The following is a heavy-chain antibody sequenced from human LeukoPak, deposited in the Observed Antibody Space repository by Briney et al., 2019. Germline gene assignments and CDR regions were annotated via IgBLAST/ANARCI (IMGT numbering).Heavy chain of an antibody. Sequence: SETLSLTCAVYGGSFSGYYWSWIRQPPGKGLEWIGEINHSGGTNYNPSLKSRVTISVDTSKNQFSLKLSSVTAADTAVYYCARAGNYYDTTAYYFDYLGQGTLVTVSS. D-gene: IGHD3-22*01. CDR1: GGSFSGYY. J-gene: IGHJ4*02. CDR2: INHSGGT. CDR3: ARAGNYYDTTAYYFDY. V-gene: IGHV4-34*01.